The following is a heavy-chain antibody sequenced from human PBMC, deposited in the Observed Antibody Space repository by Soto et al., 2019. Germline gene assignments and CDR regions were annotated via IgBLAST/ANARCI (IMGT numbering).Heavy chain of an antibody. CDR2: ITWSGGTR. CDR3: IRGRQGWVQL. CDR1: GFTFDDYA. J-gene: IGHJ1*01. D-gene: IGHD6-19*01. V-gene: IGHV3-9*01. Sequence: DVQLVESGGGLVQPGRSLRLSCVASGFTFDDYAMHWVRQAPGKGLEWVSGITWSGGTRDYADSVKGRFPISRDNAKNSVYLQMDSLRVEDTALYYCIRGRQGWVQLWGRGTLVTVSS.